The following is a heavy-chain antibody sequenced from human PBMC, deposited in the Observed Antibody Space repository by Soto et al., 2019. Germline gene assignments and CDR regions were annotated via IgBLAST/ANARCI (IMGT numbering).Heavy chain of an antibody. CDR1: GFSLSTGGMC. Sequence: SGPTLGNPTQTLTLTCTFSGFSLSTGGMCVSWVRQPPGKALEWLARIDWDDDKYYSTSLKTRLTISKDTSKNQVVLTMTNMDPVDTATYYCARTTAERLDAFDIWGQGTMVTVSS. J-gene: IGHJ3*02. CDR2: IDWDDDK. CDR3: ARTTAERLDAFDI. V-gene: IGHV2-70*11. D-gene: IGHD4-17*01.